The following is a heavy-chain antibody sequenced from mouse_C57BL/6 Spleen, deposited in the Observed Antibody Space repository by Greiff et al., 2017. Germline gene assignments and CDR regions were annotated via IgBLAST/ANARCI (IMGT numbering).Heavy chain of an antibody. V-gene: IGHV6-3*01. J-gene: IGHJ2*01. CDR1: GFTFSNYW. Sequence: EVQVVESGGGLVQPGGSMKLSCVASGFTFSNYWMNWVRQSPEKGLEWVAQIRLKSDNYATHYAESVKGRFTISRDDSKSSVYLQMNNLRAEDTGIYYCTGGTGTYYFDYWGQGTTLTVSS. CDR3: TGGTGTYYFDY. CDR2: IRLKSDNYAT. D-gene: IGHD4-1*01.